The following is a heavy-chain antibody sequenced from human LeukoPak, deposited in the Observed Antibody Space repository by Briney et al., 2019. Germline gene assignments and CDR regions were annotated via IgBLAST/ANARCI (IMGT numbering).Heavy chain of an antibody. CDR2: FSGGGDS. J-gene: IGHJ6*02. CDR1: GFTSGIYA. CDR3: AKWGRGGYDSSGYPGDYGMDV. D-gene: IGHD3-22*01. V-gene: IGHV3-23*01. Sequence: PGGSLRLSCAASGFTSGIYAMSWVRQAPGKGLKWVSAFSGGGDSFYADSVKGRFTISRDNSKNTLYLQMNSLRAEDTAVYYCAKWGRGGYDSSGYPGDYGMDVWGQGTTVTVSS.